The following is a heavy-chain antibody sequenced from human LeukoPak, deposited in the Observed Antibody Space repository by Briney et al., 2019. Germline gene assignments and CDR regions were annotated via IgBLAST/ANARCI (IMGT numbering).Heavy chain of an antibody. Sequence: PGGSLRLSCAAPGFTFSSYGMHWVRQAPGKGLEWVAVISYDGSNKYYADSVKGRLTISRDDSKNTLYLQMNSLRAEDTAVYYCAKGGYCSGGSCYPLDYWGQGTLVTVSS. D-gene: IGHD2-15*01. CDR2: ISYDGSNK. V-gene: IGHV3-30*18. CDR3: AKGGYCSGGSCYPLDY. J-gene: IGHJ4*02. CDR1: GFTFSSYG.